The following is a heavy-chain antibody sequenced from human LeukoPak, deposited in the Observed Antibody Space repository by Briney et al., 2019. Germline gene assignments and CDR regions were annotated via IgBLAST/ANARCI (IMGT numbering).Heavy chain of an antibody. V-gene: IGHV1-2*02. CDR1: GYTFTGYY. CDR3: ARGVVVVVAATVIDWFDP. CDR2: INPNSGGT. J-gene: IGHJ5*02. Sequence: ASVKVSCKASGYTFTGYYMHWVRQAPGQGLVWMGWINPNSGGTNYAQKLQGRVTMTRDTSISTAYMELSRLRSDDTAVYYCARGVVVVVAATVIDWFDPWGQGTLVTVSS. D-gene: IGHD2-15*01.